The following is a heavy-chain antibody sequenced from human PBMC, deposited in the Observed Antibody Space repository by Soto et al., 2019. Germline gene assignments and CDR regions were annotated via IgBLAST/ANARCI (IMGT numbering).Heavy chain of an antibody. Sequence: QVQLQQWGAGLLKPSETLSLTCAVYGGSFSGYYWSWIRQPPGKGLEWSGEINHSGSTKYNPSLKSRVTISVDTSKNQFSLKLSSVTAADTAVYYCASLTGTTLYNWFDPWGQGTLVTVSS. CDR3: ASLTGTTLYNWFDP. J-gene: IGHJ5*02. CDR1: GGSFSGYY. D-gene: IGHD1-1*01. V-gene: IGHV4-34*01. CDR2: INHSGST.